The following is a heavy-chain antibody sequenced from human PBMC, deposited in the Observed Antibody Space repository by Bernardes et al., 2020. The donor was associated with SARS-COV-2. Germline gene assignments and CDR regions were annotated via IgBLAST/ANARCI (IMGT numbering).Heavy chain of an antibody. CDR3: ARRAEKISGYVHRYFDY. CDR1: GFTFRSSG. V-gene: IGHV3-23*01. CDR2: ISDDGGIT. D-gene: IGHD3-22*01. J-gene: IGHJ4*02. Sequence: VGSLLLSCAASGFTFRSSGLSWVRQDPGPGLEWVSAISDDGGITKYADSVKGRFTISRDTSKNTLYLRMNSLRAEDTAVYYCARRAEKISGYVHRYFDYWGQGTLVT.